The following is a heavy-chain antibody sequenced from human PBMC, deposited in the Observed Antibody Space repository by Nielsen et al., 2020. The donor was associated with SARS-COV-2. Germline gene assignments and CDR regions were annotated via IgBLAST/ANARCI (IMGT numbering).Heavy chain of an antibody. CDR1: GFTFSNYA. J-gene: IGHJ6*02. D-gene: IGHD1-26*01. CDR3: ASPAQGSSGTYYYYGLDV. Sequence: GESLKISCAASGFTFSNYAMDWVRQAQGKGLERVAIISYDGANEYYAGSVKGRFTISRDNSKNTLYLQMNSLRTEDTAVYYCASPAQGSSGTYYYYGLDVWGQGTTVTVSS. V-gene: IGHV3-30-3*01. CDR2: ISYDGANE.